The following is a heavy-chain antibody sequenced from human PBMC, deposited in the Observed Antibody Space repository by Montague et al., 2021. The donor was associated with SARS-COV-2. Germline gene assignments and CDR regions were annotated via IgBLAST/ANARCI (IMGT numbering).Heavy chain of an antibody. Sequence: PALVKPTQTLTLTCTFPGFSLSTSGMCVSWIRQPPGKALEWLARIDWDDDKYYSTSLKTRLTISKDTSKNQVVLTMTNMDPVGTATYYCARRTYDILTGYDYGMDVWGQGTTVTVSS. CDR2: IDWDDDK. V-gene: IGHV2-70*11. J-gene: IGHJ6*02. CDR3: ARRTYDILTGYDYGMDV. D-gene: IGHD3-9*01. CDR1: GFSLSTSGMC.